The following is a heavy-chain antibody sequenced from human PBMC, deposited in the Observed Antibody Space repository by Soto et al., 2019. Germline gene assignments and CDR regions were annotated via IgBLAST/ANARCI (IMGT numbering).Heavy chain of an antibody. V-gene: IGHV4-59*01. J-gene: IGHJ4*02. CDR2: IYYSGST. D-gene: IGHD6-19*01. CDR3: ARGGQGGGSGWYLFDY. CDR1: GGSISSYY. Sequence: QVQLQESGPGLVKPSETLSLTCTVSGGSISSYYWSWIRQPPGTGLERVGYIYYSGSTNYNPSLKSRVTISVDTSKNQFSLKLSSVTAADTAVYYCARGGQGGGSGWYLFDYWGQGTLVTVSS.